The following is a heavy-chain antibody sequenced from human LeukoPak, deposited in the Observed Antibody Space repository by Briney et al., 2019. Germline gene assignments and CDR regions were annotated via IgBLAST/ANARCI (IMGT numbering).Heavy chain of an antibody. Sequence: SETLSLTCTVSGGSISSGSYYWSWTRQPAGKGLEWIGRIYTSGSTNYNPSLKSRVTISVDTSKNQFSLKLSSVTAADTAVYYCARVFGDYYGSGSYSYYYYYMDVWGKGTTVTISS. D-gene: IGHD3-10*01. CDR1: GGSISSGSYY. V-gene: IGHV4-61*02. CDR3: ARVFGDYYGSGSYSYYYYYMDV. J-gene: IGHJ6*03. CDR2: IYTSGST.